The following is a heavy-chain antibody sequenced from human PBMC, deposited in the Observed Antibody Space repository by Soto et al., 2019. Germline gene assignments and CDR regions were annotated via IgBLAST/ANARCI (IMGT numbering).Heavy chain of an antibody. CDR3: ARDKGLASRPIRFGY. D-gene: IGHD3-3*02. CDR1: GGTFSNYA. Sequence: QVHLVQSGAEVKKPGSSVKVSCKASGGTFSNYAISWLRQAPGQGLEWMGGIIPVFRTPNYAQNFLGRVTITADESTTTAYMELSSLTSDDTAIYYCARDKGLASRPIRFGYWGQGTRVSVSS. CDR2: IIPVFRTP. J-gene: IGHJ4*02. V-gene: IGHV1-69*12.